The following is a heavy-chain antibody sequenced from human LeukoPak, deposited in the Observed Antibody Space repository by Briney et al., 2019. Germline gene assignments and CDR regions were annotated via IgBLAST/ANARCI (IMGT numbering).Heavy chain of an antibody. CDR2: ISYDGSNK. V-gene: IGHV3-30*04. J-gene: IGHJ4*02. CDR3: ASFVVVPAAIGIGYFDY. Sequence: GGSLRLSCAASGFTFSSYAMHWVRQAPGKGLEWVAAISYDGSNKHYADSVKGRFTISRDNSKNTLYLQMNSLRAEDTAVYYCASFVVVPAAIGIGYFDYWGQGTLVTVSS. CDR1: GFTFSSYA. D-gene: IGHD2-2*01.